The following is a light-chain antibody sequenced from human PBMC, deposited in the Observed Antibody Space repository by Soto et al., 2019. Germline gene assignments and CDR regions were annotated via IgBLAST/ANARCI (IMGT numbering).Light chain of an antibody. CDR2: GAS. Sequence: EIVLTQSPGTLSLSPGAGAALSCRASPRVSSSYIAWYQQRPGQTPSLLIYGASTRATGIPDRFSGSGSGTHFTLTISRLEPGDFAVYYCQHFGGTTFTFGQGTRLEIK. V-gene: IGKV3-20*01. CDR1: PRVSSSY. J-gene: IGKJ5*01. CDR3: QHFGGTTFT.